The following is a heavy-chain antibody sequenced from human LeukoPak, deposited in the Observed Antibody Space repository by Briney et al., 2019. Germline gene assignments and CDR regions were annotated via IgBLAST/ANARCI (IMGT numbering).Heavy chain of an antibody. V-gene: IGHV3-7*01. J-gene: IGHJ4*02. D-gene: IGHD4-17*01. Sequence: GGSLRLSCAASGFTFSIYWMSWVRQAPGKGLEWVANIKQDGSEKYYVDSVKGRFTISRDNAKNSLYLQMNSLRAEDTAVYYCARDIDDYGDFYFDYWGQGTLVTVSS. CDR3: ARDIDDYGDFYFDY. CDR1: GFTFSIYW. CDR2: IKQDGSEK.